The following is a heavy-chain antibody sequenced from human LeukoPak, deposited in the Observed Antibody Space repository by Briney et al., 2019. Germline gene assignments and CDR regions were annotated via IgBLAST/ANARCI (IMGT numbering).Heavy chain of an antibody. D-gene: IGHD2-15*01. J-gene: IGHJ4*02. CDR1: GFTFSGSA. CDR2: IISKANSYAR. CDR3: TRHAARYCSGGSCYGNDY. Sequence: PGGSLKLSCAASGFTFSGSAMHWVRQASGKGLEWVGRIISKANSYARGYAASVKGRFTITRDDSKNTAYLPLNSLNAEDTAVYYCTRHAARYCSGGSCYGNDYWGQGTLVTVSS. V-gene: IGHV3-73*01.